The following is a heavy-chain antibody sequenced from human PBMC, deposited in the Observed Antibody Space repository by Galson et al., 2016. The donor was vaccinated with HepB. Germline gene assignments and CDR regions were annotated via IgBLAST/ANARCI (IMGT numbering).Heavy chain of an antibody. V-gene: IGHV3-21*01. D-gene: IGHD6-13*01. CDR2: ISSSSKYI. Sequence: SLRLSCAASGFTFSNYYMHWVRQAPGRGLEWVSSISSSSKYIYYADSMKGRFTSSRDNANNSLFLQMESLRADDTAFYYCARDRGIAAGGSFDPWGQGTQVTVSS. CDR1: GFTFSNYY. CDR3: ARDRGIAAGGSFDP. J-gene: IGHJ5*02.